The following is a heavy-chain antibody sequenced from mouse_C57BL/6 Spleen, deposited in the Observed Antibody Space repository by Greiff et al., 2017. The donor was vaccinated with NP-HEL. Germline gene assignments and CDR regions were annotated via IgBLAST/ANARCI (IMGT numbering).Heavy chain of an antibody. Sequence: VQLQQSGAELVRPGASVTLSCKASGYTFTDYEMHWVKQTPVHGLEWIGAIDPETGGTAYNQKFKGKAILTADKSSSTAYMALRSLTSEDSAVYYCSSSPVVAPLSEDYWGQGTSVTVSS. CDR2: IDPETGGT. CDR1: GYTFTDYE. CDR3: SSSPVVAPLSEDY. J-gene: IGHJ4*01. V-gene: IGHV1-15*01. D-gene: IGHD1-1*01.